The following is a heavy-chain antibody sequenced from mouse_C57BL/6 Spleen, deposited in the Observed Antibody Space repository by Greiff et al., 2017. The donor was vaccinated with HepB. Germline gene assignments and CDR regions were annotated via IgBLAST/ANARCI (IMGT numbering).Heavy chain of an antibody. CDR3: AGAYYSNPAWFAY. D-gene: IGHD2-5*01. V-gene: IGHV1-7*01. CDR1: GYTFTSYW. CDR2: INPSSGYT. Sequence: QVQLKESGAELAKPGASVKLSCKASGYTFTSYWMHWVKQRPGQGLEWIGYINPSSGYTKYNQKFKDKATLTADKSSSTAYMQLSSLTYEDSAVYYCAGAYYSNPAWFAYWGQGTLVTVSA. J-gene: IGHJ3*01.